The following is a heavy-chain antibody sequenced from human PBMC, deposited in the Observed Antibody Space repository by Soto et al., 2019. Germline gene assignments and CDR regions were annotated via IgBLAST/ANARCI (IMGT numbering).Heavy chain of an antibody. J-gene: IGHJ6*03. CDR1: GGSISSYY. CDR3: ARDPIQNYCSGGTCYYYYYMDL. V-gene: IGHV4-59*01. D-gene: IGHD2-15*01. CDR2: IYYRGST. Sequence: QVQLQESGPGLVKPSETLSLTCTVSGGSISSYYWSWIRQPPGKGLEWIGYIYYRGSTNYNPSLKSRVTISVDTSKNQISLKLSSVIAADTAVYYCARDPIQNYCSGGTCYYYYYMDLWGKGTTVTVSS.